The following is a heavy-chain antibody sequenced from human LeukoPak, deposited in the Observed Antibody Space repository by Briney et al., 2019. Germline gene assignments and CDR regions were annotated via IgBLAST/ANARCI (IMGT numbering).Heavy chain of an antibody. D-gene: IGHD3-10*01. CDR3: TSSMVRGVYFGY. J-gene: IGHJ4*02. CDR1: GFTFSNVW. CDR2: IKSKTDGETT. V-gene: IGHV3-15*01. Sequence: PGGSLRLSCAASGFTFSNVWMSWVRRAPGKGLEWVGRIKSKTDGETTDYAAPVKGRFTISRDDSKNTLYLQMNSLKTEDTGVYYCTSSMVRGVYFGYWGQGTLVTVSS.